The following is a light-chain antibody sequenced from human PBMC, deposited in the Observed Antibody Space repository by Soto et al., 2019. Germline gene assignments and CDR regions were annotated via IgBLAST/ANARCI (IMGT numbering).Light chain of an antibody. J-gene: IGKJ1*01. V-gene: IGKV1-5*01. Sequence: IQMTQSPSTRSASVGDRVTITCRASQSISNWLAWYQQKPGKAPKLLIYDASTLESGVPSRFSGSGSGTENTLTISSLQPDDSATYYCQQYNYYRTFGQGTKVDIK. CDR2: DAS. CDR3: QQYNYYRT. CDR1: QSISNW.